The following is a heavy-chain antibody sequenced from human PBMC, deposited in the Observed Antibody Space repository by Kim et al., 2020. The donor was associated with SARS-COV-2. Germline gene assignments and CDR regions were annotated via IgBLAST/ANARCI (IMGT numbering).Heavy chain of an antibody. J-gene: IGHJ4*02. V-gene: IGHV3-11*01. CDR2: ISGSGNTI. Sequence: GGSLRLSCAVSGFTFSDYYMSWIRLAPGKGLEWVSYISGSGNTIYYADSVKGRFTISRDNAKNSLYLQMNRLRAEDTAVYYRARRLLSGYLDYWGQGTLVTVSA. D-gene: IGHD3-22*01. CDR3: ARRLLSGYLDY. CDR1: GFTFSDYY.